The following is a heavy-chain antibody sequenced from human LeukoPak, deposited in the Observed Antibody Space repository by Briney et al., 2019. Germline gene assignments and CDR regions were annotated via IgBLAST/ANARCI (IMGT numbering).Heavy chain of an antibody. V-gene: IGHV3-23*01. D-gene: IGHD2-2*01. Sequence: PGGSLRLSCAASGFTFSTYAMSWVRQAPGLGLEWVSSISGDGGSTYYPESVKGRFTISRDNSKDTLYLQMNSLRAEDTAVYYCAKRPDCSTTNCFRFEYWGQGTLVTVSS. CDR2: ISGDGGST. J-gene: IGHJ4*02. CDR1: GFTFSTYA. CDR3: AKRPDCSTTNCFRFEY.